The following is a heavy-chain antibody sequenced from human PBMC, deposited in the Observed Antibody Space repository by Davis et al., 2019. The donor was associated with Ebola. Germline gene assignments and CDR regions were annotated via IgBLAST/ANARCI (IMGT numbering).Heavy chain of an antibody. V-gene: IGHV3-74*01. CDR1: GFTFSSYW. CDR3: ARASGSGYYRN. D-gene: IGHD3-22*01. Sequence: PGGSLSLSCAASGFTFSSYWIHWVRQAPGKGLVWVSRINSDGSSTSYADSVKGRFTISRDNAKNTLYLQMNSLRAEDTAVYYCARASGSGYYRNWGQGTLVTVSS. J-gene: IGHJ4*02. CDR2: INSDGSST.